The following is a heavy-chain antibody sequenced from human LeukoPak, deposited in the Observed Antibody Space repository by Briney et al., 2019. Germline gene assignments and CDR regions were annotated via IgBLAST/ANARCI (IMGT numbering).Heavy chain of an antibody. CDR3: ARVGWVYDSSGYPDY. J-gene: IGHJ4*02. V-gene: IGHV1-18*01. Sequence: GPSVKVSCKSSVYTFTRYGISWVRQAPGQGLEWMRWISAYNGNTNYAQKLQGRVNMSTDTSTSTAYMELRSLRSDDTAVYYCARVGWVYDSSGYPDYWGQGTLVTVSS. CDR1: VYTFTRYG. CDR2: ISAYNGNT. D-gene: IGHD3-22*01.